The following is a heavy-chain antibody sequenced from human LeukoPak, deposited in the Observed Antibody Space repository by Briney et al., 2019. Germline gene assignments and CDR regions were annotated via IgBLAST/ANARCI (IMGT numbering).Heavy chain of an antibody. CDR1: GYTFTGYY. CDR3: ASSVVVPAAMGYAQTYPEY. J-gene: IGHJ4*02. Sequence: GASVKVSCKASGYTFTGYYMHWVRQAPGQGLEWMGWINPNSGGTNYAQKFQGWVTMTTDTSTSTAYMELRSLRSDDTAVYYCASSVVVPAAMGYAQTYPEYWGQGTLVTVSS. V-gene: IGHV1-2*04. CDR2: INPNSGGT. D-gene: IGHD2-2*01.